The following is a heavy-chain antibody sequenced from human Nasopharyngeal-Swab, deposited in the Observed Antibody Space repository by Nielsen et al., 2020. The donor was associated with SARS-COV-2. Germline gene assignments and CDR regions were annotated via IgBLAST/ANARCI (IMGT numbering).Heavy chain of an antibody. D-gene: IGHD6-13*01. CDR1: GFTFSSYG. J-gene: IGHJ6*02. CDR2: ISYDGSNK. V-gene: IGHV3-30*03. Sequence: GGSLRLSCAASGFTFSSYGMHWVRQAPGKGLEWVAVISYDGSNKYYADSVKGRFTISRDNSKNTLYLQMNSLRAEDTAVYYCAGSSSLSGFHYGMDVWGQGTTVTVSS. CDR3: AGSSSLSGFHYGMDV.